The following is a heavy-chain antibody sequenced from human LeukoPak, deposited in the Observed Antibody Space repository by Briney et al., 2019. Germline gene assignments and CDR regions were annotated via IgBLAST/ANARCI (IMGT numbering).Heavy chain of an antibody. CDR1: GFTFSNYK. CDR3: ARELISSTSLDY. CDR2: ISSGSTYI. V-gene: IGHV3-21*01. J-gene: IGHJ4*02. Sequence: GGSLRLSCAASGFTFSNYKMNWVRQAPGKGLKWVSSISSGSTYIYYADSVKGRFTISRDNAKNSLYLQMNSLRAEDTAVYYRARELISSTSLDYWGQGTLVTVSS.